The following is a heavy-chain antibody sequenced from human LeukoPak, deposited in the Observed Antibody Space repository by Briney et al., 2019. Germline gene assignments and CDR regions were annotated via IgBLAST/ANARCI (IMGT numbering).Heavy chain of an antibody. CDR1: GYTFTGYY. V-gene: IGHV1-2*04. CDR3: ARDFAGGDWSFDL. D-gene: IGHD3-10*01. J-gene: IGHJ2*01. CDR2: INPNSGGT. Sequence: ASVEVSCKASGYTFTGYYMHWVRQAPGQGLEWMGWINPNSGGTNYAQKFQGWVTMTRDTSISTAYMELSRLRSDDTAVYYCARDFAGGDWSFDLWGRGTLVTVSS.